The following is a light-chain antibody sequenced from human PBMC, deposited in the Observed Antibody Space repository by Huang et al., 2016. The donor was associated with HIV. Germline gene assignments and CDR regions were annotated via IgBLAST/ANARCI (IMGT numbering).Light chain of an antibody. CDR2: GAS. Sequence: IVLTQSPATLSVSPGEGATLSCRASQSIGTNLAWYHQRRGQAPRILIYGASTRATVVPARFSGSGSGTEFTLTLSSLQSEDFAMYYCQQYNNWPPLTFGGGTKVDI. CDR1: QSIGTN. CDR3: QQYNNWPPLT. J-gene: IGKJ4*01. V-gene: IGKV3-15*01.